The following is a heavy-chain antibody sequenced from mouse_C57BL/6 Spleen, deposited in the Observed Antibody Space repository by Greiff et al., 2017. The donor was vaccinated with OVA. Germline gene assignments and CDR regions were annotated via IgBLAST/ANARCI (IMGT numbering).Heavy chain of an antibody. D-gene: IGHD1-1*01. V-gene: IGHV1-85*01. CDR3: ARIPNYYGSSTGYFDV. CDR1: GYTFTSYD. CDR2: IYPRDGST. Sequence: QVQLKESGPELVKPGASVKLSCKASGYTFTSYDINWVKQRPGQGLEWIGWIYPRDGSTKYNEKFKGKATLTVDTSSSTAYMELHSLTSEDSAVYFCARIPNYYGSSTGYFDVWGTGTTVTVSS. J-gene: IGHJ1*03.